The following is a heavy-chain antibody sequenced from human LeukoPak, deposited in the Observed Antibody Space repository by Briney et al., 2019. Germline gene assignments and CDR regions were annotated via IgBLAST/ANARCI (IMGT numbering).Heavy chain of an antibody. Sequence: GGSLRLSCAASGFTFSSYWMSWVRQAPGKGLEWVANVKKDGSEKYYMDSVKDRFTISRDNAKNSLYLQMNSLRAEDTAVYYCASRNSLFIWGQGTLVTVSS. J-gene: IGHJ4*02. CDR3: ASRNSLFI. V-gene: IGHV3-7*01. CDR2: VKKDGSEK. CDR1: GFTFSSYW. D-gene: IGHD4-23*01.